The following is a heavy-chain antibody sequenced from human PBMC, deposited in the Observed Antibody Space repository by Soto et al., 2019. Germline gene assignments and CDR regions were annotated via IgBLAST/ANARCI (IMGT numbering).Heavy chain of an antibody. CDR3: ARMNFDSYQFYYAMDV. CDR2: IFSDNER. Sequence: SGPTLVNPTETLTLTCTVSGFSLTTGKMGVSWTRQPPGKALEWLAHIFSDNERSYSTSLQGRLTISKDTSGSQVVLSMTNVDPVDTATYYCARMNFDSYQFYYAMDVWGQGTTVTVSS. J-gene: IGHJ6*02. V-gene: IGHV2-26*01. D-gene: IGHD3-9*01. CDR1: GFSLTTGKMG.